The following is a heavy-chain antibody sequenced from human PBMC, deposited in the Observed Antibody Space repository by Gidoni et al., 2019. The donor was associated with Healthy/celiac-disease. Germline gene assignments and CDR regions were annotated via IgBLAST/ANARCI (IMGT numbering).Heavy chain of an antibody. CDR3: AKDPPALWDDFWTGYMDV. D-gene: IGHD3-3*01. V-gene: IGHV3-30*18. CDR2: ISYDGSNK. J-gene: IGHJ6*03. Sequence: QVQLVESGGGVVQPGRSLRLSCAASGFTFSSYGMHWVRQAPGKGLEWVAVISYDGSNKYYADSVKGRFTISRDNSKNTLYLQMNSLRAEDTAVYYCAKDPPALWDDFWTGYMDVWGKGTTVTVSS. CDR1: GFTFSSYG.